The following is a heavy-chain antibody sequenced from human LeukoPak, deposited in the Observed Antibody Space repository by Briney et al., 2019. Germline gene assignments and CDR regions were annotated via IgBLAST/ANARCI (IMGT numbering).Heavy chain of an antibody. D-gene: IGHD3-10*01. CDR3: ARDYLLWSEGNYFDY. Sequence: GGSLRLSCAASGFTFSSYAMHWVRQAPGKGLEWVAVISYDGSNKYYADSVKGRFTISRDNSKNTLYLQMNSLRAEDTAVYYCARDYLLWSEGNYFDYWGQGTLVTVSS. J-gene: IGHJ4*02. V-gene: IGHV3-30*04. CDR2: ISYDGSNK. CDR1: GFTFSSYA.